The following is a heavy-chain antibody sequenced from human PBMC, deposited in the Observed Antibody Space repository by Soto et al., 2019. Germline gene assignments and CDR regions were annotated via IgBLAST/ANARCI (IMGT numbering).Heavy chain of an antibody. D-gene: IGHD3-22*01. V-gene: IGHV1-69*13. J-gene: IGHJ4*02. CDR1: GGTFSSYA. Sequence: VASVKVSCKASGGTFSSYAISWVRQAPGQGLEWMGGIIPIFGTANYAQKFQGRVTITADESTSTAYMELSSLRSEDTAVYYCARDPSNTSGNYIYFDYWGQGALVTVSS. CDR2: IIPIFGTA. CDR3: ARDPSNTSGNYIYFDY.